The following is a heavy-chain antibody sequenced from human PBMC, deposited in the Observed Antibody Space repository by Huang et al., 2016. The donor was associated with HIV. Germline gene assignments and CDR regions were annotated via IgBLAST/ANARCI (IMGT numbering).Heavy chain of an antibody. CDR1: GFAVSCYA. D-gene: IGHD3-10*01. CDR3: ARTGSYYYGSGNYNFGDY. J-gene: IGHJ4*02. V-gene: IGHV3-30-3*01. CDR2: ISVEGTQK. Sequence: QVSLFESGGGVVQPGRYLRLSCEASGFAVSCYALLWVCQAPDKGREWVGVISVEGTQKYYAGSVRGRFTSARDNSKRTMYLQMNSLTSEDTAVYYCARTGSYYYGSGNYNFGDYWGPGTLVTVSS.